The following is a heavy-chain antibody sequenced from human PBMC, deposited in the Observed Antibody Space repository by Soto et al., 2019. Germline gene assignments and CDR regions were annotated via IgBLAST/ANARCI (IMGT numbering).Heavy chain of an antibody. CDR3: ARGTGEFDY. D-gene: IGHD7-27*01. J-gene: IGHJ4*02. Sequence: SETLSLTCTVSGGSISSYYWSWIRQPPGKGLEWIGYIYYSGSTNYNPSLKSRVTISVDTSKNQFSLKLSSVTAADTAVYYCARGTGEFDYWGQGTLVTVSS. CDR2: IYYSGST. V-gene: IGHV4-59*01. CDR1: GGSISSYY.